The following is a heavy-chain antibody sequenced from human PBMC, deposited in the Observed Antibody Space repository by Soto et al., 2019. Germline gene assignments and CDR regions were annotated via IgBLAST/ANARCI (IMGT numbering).Heavy chain of an antibody. CDR2: IYPGDSDT. CDR3: ARQTMDCTNGVCYSPGDY. CDR1: GYSFTSYW. V-gene: IGHV5-51*01. D-gene: IGHD2-8*01. Sequence: PGESLKISCKGSGYSFTSYWIGWVRQMPGKGLEWMGIIYPGDSDTRYSPSFQGQVTISADKSISTAYLQWSSLKASDTAMYYCARQTMDCTNGVCYSPGDYWGQGTLVTVSS. J-gene: IGHJ4*02.